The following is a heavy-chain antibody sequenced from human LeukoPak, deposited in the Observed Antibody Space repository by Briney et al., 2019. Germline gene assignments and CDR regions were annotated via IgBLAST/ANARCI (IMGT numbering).Heavy chain of an antibody. J-gene: IGHJ4*02. CDR3: VRLGRNSDTSGYCYYYDF. Sequence: GGSLRLSCVASGYTFSSFSINWGRQAPGKGLEWVSSISVRSNYIYYADSVRGRFSISRDDARDSLFLQMNSLRAEDTAVYYCVRLGRNSDTSGYCYYYDFWGQGTLVTVSS. D-gene: IGHD3-22*01. V-gene: IGHV3-21*01. CDR1: GYTFSSFS. CDR2: ISVRSNYI.